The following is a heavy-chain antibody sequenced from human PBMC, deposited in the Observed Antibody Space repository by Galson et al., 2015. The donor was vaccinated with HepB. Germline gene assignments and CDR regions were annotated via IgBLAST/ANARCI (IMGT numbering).Heavy chain of an antibody. V-gene: IGHV3-53*05. CDR2: IYSGGST. D-gene: IGHD1-26*01. J-gene: IGHJ4*02. CDR1: GFTVSSNY. CDR3: AKANGATSASHFDY. Sequence: SLRLSCAASGFTVSSNYMSWVRQAPGKGLEWVSVIYSGGSTYYADSVKGRFTISRDNSKNTLFLQMNGLRGEDSAVYYCAKANGATSASHFDYWGQGTLVTVSS.